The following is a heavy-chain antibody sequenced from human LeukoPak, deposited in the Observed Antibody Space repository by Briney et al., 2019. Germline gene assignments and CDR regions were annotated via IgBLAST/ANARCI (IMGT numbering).Heavy chain of an antibody. V-gene: IGHV3-11*01. J-gene: IGHJ5*01. D-gene: IGHD3-22*01. CDR2: ISSSGDKT. CDR1: GFTFSNYY. CDR3: ARKTSSGPFDS. Sequence: GGSLRLSCAASGFTFSNYYMSWIRQAPGKGLEWVSYISSSGDKTYHADSVKGRFTISRDNAKNSLYLQMNSLRAEDTALYYCARKTSSGPFDSWDQGTLVTVSS.